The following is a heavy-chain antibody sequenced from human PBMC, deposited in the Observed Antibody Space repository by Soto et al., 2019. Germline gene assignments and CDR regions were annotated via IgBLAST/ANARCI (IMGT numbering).Heavy chain of an antibody. Sequence: SETLSLTCTVSGAPLSSGGYFWTWMRQPPGKGLEWLGYIYYSGGTNYNPSLKGRVTISLDTSKNQFSLKLSSVTAADTAVYYCARELSRDGYITDWGQGTLVTVSS. J-gene: IGHJ1*01. V-gene: IGHV4-61*08. D-gene: IGHD5-12*01. CDR1: GAPLSSGGYF. CDR2: IYYSGGT. CDR3: ARELSRDGYITD.